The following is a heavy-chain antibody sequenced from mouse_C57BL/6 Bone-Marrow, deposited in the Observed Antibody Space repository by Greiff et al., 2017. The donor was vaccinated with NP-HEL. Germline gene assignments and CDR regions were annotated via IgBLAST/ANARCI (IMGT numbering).Heavy chain of an antibody. CDR1: GYAFSSYW. V-gene: IGHV1-80*01. D-gene: IGHD1-1*01. CDR3: SYYYGSSYLYWCFDV. CDR2: IYPGDGDT. Sequence: QVQLQQSGAELVKPGASVKISCKASGYAFSSYWMNWVKQRPGQGLEWIGLIYPGDGDTNYNEKFKGKATLTADKSSSTAYMQLSSLTSEDSAVYFWSYYYGSSYLYWCFDVWGTGTTVTVSS. J-gene: IGHJ1*03.